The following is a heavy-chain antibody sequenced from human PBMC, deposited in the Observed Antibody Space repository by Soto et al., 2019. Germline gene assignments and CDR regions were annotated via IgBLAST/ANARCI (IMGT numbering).Heavy chain of an antibody. V-gene: IGHV5-10-1*01. CDR1: GYSFTSYW. Sequence: GESLKISCKGSGYSFTSYWISWVGQMPGKGMAWMGRIDSSDSYTNYSPSFQSHVSLSADKPISTAYLQWSSLKVSDTAMYYCARDNTTILFRESGFCPRGQGTLGPLSS. CDR2: IDSSDSYT. D-gene: IGHD3-9*01. CDR3: ARDNTTILFRESGFCP. J-gene: IGHJ5*02.